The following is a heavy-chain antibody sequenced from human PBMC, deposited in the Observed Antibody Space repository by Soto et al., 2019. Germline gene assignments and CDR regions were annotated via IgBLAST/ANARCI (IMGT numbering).Heavy chain of an antibody. V-gene: IGHV1-18*01. D-gene: IGHD4-17*01. CDR1: GYTFNSYR. CDR2: ISAYHGNT. J-gene: IGHJ4*02. Sequence: QVQLVQSGAEVKKPGASVKVSCKASGYTFNSYRITWVRQAPGQGLEWMGWISAYHGNTNYAQKVQGRVTMTTDTSPSPAYMELRSLRSDDTAVYYCARMLGEDYGDHWGQGTLVTVSS. CDR3: ARMLGEDYGDH.